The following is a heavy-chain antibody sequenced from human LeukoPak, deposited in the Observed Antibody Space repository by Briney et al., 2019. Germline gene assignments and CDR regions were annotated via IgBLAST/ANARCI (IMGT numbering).Heavy chain of an antibody. CDR2: ISYERSNK. D-gene: IGHD3-10*01. CDR1: GFTFKSYG. CDR3: AKDTYHYGSGTYPPDY. Sequence: GGSVRLSCAASGFTFKSYGMHWVRHAPGKGLEWVGVISYERSNKYYEDSVKVRFTISRDNYKNTLYLQMLSLRANDTAVYYCAKDTYHYGSGTYPPDYWGQGTLVTVSS. J-gene: IGHJ4*02. V-gene: IGHV3-30*18.